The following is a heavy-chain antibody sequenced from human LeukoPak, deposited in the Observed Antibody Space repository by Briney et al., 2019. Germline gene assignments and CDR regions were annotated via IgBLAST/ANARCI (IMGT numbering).Heavy chain of an antibody. V-gene: IGHV3-74*01. CDR2: INSDGSST. CDR1: GFTFSSYW. J-gene: IGHJ6*03. Sequence: GGSLRLSCAASGFTFSSYWMHWVRQAPGKGLVWVSRINSDGSSTSYADSVKGRFTISRDNAKNTLYLQMNSLRAEDTAVYYRARAGIFGVVNYYYYMDVWGKGTTVTVSS. CDR3: ARAGIFGVVNYYYYMDV. D-gene: IGHD3-3*01.